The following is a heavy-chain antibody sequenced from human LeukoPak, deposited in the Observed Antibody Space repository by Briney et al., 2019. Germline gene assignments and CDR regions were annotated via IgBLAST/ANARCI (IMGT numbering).Heavy chain of an antibody. CDR1: GGTFSSYA. Sequence: ASVKVSCKASGGTFSSYAISWVRQAPGQGLEWMGGIIPIFGTANYAQKFQGRVTITADESTSTAYMELRSLRSEDTAVYYCARDRTGGEGCSGGSCYHTDTDYWGQGTLVTVSS. CDR3: ARDRTGGEGCSGGSCYHTDTDY. CDR2: IIPIFGTA. J-gene: IGHJ4*02. D-gene: IGHD2-15*01. V-gene: IGHV1-69*13.